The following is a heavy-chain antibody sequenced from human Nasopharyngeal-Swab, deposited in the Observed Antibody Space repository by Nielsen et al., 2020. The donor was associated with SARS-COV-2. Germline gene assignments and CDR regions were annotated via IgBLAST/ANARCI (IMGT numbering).Heavy chain of an antibody. V-gene: IGHV3-11*04. CDR3: ARITVAGDYYYGMDV. Sequence: GESLKISCAASGFTFSDYYMSWIRQAPGKGLEWVSYISSSGSTIYYADSVKGRFTISRDNAKNSLYLQMNSLRAEDTAAYYCARITVAGDYYYGMDVWGQGTTVTVSS. CDR2: ISSSGSTI. CDR1: GFTFSDYY. J-gene: IGHJ6*02. D-gene: IGHD6-19*01.